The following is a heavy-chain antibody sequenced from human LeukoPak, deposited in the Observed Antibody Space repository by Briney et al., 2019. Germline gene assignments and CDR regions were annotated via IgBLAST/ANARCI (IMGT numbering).Heavy chain of an antibody. V-gene: IGHV4-59*01. CDR1: GGSISSYY. CDR2: IYCSGST. CDR3: ARGPTWFGELFPAFDI. Sequence: SETLSLTCTVSGGSISSYYWSWIRQPPGKGLEWIGYIYCSGSTNYNPSLKSRVTISVDTSKNQFSLKLSSVTAADTAVYYCARGPTWFGELFPAFDIWGQGTMVTVSS. D-gene: IGHD3-10*01. J-gene: IGHJ3*02.